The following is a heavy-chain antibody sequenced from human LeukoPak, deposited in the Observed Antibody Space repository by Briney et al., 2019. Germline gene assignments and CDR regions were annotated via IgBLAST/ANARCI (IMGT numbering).Heavy chain of an antibody. J-gene: IGHJ6*03. CDR2: IYYSGST. CDR3: ARVLPYYMDV. Sequence: PSETLSLTCTVSGGSINSYYWSWIRQPPGKGLEWIGYIYYSGSTNYNPSLKSRVTISVDTSKNQFSLKLSSVTAADTAVYYCARVLPYYMDVWGKGTTVTVSS. V-gene: IGHV4-59*01. D-gene: IGHD2/OR15-2a*01. CDR1: GGSINSYY.